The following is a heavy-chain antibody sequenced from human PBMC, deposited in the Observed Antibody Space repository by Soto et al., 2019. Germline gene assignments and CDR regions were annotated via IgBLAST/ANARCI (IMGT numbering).Heavy chain of an antibody. J-gene: IGHJ6*02. CDR2: ISGSGGST. Sequence: SGGSLRLSCAASGFTFSSYAMSWGRQAPGKGLEWVSAISGSGGSTYYADSVKGRFTISRDNSKNTLYLQMNSLRAEDTAVYYCAKEEGFLDYYYYGMDVWGQGTTVTVSS. CDR3: AKEEGFLDYYYYGMDV. D-gene: IGHD3-3*01. V-gene: IGHV3-23*01. CDR1: GFTFSSYA.